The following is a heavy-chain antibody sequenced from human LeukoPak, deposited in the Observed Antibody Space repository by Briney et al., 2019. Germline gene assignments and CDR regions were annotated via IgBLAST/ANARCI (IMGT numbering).Heavy chain of an antibody. Sequence: GGSLRLSCAVSGFTFSSYSMNWVRQAPGKGLEWVSSISSSSSYIYYADSVKGRFTISRDNAKNSLYLQMNSLRAEDTAVYYCARENYCTNGVCYSPFDYWGQGTLVTVSS. CDR2: ISSSSSYI. CDR3: ARENYCTNGVCYSPFDY. CDR1: GFTFSSYS. V-gene: IGHV3-21*01. J-gene: IGHJ4*02. D-gene: IGHD2-8*01.